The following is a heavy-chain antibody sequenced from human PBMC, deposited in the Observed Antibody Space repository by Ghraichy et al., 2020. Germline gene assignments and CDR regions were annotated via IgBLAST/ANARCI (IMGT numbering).Heavy chain of an antibody. V-gene: IGHV2-5*02. CDR1: GFSLTGGGDS. CDR3: AHSGYHFLGSMGRFGA. CDR2: IYHDHDK. D-gene: IGHD3-10*01. Sequence: SGPTLVKPTQTLTLTCTFSGFSLTGGGDSVAWIRQPPGKALECLAVIYHDHDKRYNPSLRGRLTVTKDTSKNQVVLTMTNMDPEDTATYYCAHSGYHFLGSMGRFGAWGPGILVSVSS. J-gene: IGHJ5*02.